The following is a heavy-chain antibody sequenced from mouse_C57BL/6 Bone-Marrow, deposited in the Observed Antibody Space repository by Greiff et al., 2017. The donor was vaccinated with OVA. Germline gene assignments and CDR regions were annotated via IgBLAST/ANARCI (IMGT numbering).Heavy chain of an antibody. Sequence: QVQLQQSGPGLVQPSQSLFITCTVSGFSFPSYCVHLVRQSPGKGLEWRGVIWSGGSTDDNAAFRTRMSISKDNSKSQVFFKMNSLQADDTAIYYCARKGYSNYPFAYWGQGTLVTVSA. CDR3: ARKGYSNYPFAY. CDR2: IWSGGST. V-gene: IGHV2-2*01. D-gene: IGHD2-5*01. CDR1: GFSFPSYC. J-gene: IGHJ3*01.